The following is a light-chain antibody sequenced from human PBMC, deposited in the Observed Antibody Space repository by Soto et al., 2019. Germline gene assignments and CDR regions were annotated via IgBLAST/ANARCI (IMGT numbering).Light chain of an antibody. Sequence: QSALTQPASVSGSPGQSITISCTGTSSDVGGHSSVSWYQQHPGKAPKFIIYDVRHRPSGVSDRFSGSKSGNTASLTISGLRPEDEADYYCSSYTDSSTVVFGGGTKLTVL. J-gene: IGLJ2*01. CDR3: SSYTDSSTVV. CDR1: SSDVGGHSS. CDR2: DVR. V-gene: IGLV2-14*01.